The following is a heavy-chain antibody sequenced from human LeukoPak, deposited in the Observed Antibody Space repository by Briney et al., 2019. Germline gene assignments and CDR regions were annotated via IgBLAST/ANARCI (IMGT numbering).Heavy chain of an antibody. J-gene: IGHJ4*02. Sequence: PSETLSLTCTVSGGSISSCDYYWIWIRPPPGQGLDGILYICCSGSTYYNPSLKSRVTISVDTSKNQFSLKLSSVTAADTAVYYCARGLVYYDSSGYYNLGYYFDYWGQGTLVTVSS. CDR1: GGSISSCDYY. CDR3: ARGLVYYDSSGYYNLGYYFDY. D-gene: IGHD3-22*01. CDR2: ICCSGST. V-gene: IGHV4-30-4*08.